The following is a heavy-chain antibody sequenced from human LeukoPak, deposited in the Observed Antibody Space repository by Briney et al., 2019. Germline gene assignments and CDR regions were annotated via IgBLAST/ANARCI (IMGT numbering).Heavy chain of an antibody. CDR3: ARAGGWARGDYKADAFDI. CDR1: GYIFTNFG. Sequence: ASVKVSCKAPGYIFTNFGISWVRQAPGQGLEWMGWISAYKGDTNYAQILQGRVTMTTDTSTSTAYMELRSLRSDDTAVYYCARAGGWARGDYKADAFDIWGQGTMVTVSS. D-gene: IGHD6-19*01. V-gene: IGHV1-18*01. CDR2: ISAYKGDT. J-gene: IGHJ3*02.